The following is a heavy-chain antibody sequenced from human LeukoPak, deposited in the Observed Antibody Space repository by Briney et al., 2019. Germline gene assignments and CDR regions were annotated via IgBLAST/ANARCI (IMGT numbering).Heavy chain of an antibody. CDR1: GGSFSGYY. CDR2: INHSGST. D-gene: IGHD2-2*01. V-gene: IGHV4-34*01. CDR3: AREGCSSTSCYYYYYYYMDV. J-gene: IGHJ6*03. Sequence: SETLSLTCAVYGGSFSGYYWSWIRQPPGKGLEWIGEINHSGSTSYNPSLKSRVTISVDTSKNQFSLKLSSVTAADTAVYYCAREGCSSTSCYYYYYYYMDVWGKGTTVTVSS.